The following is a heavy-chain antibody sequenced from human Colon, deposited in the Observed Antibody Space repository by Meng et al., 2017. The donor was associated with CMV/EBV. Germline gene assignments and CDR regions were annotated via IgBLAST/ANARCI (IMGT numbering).Heavy chain of an antibody. CDR1: GYNFGAHW. Sequence: KVSCKASGYNFGAHWIGWVRQMPGEDLQWMGMIHCGDSRTIYSPLFHGRVTISVDKYISTAYLQLTSLQTSDSAMYYCARHWDASWFGFWGQGTPVTVSS. CDR3: ARHWDASWFGF. D-gene: IGHD1-26*01. J-gene: IGHJ4*02. V-gene: IGHV5-51*01. CDR2: IHCGDSRT.